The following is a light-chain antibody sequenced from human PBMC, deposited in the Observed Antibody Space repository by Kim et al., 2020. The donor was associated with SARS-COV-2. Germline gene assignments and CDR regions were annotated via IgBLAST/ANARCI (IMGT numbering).Light chain of an antibody. CDR2: EVT. CDR1: SSDVDDYNY. J-gene: IGLJ3*02. Sequence: QSITISCTGTSSDVDDYNYVSWYQPHPGKAPQLMIYEVTKRPSGVSYRFSGSKSGNTASLTISGLQAEDEADYYCSSYTSSSGLMVFGGGTQLTVL. CDR3: SSYTSSSGLMV. V-gene: IGLV2-14*01.